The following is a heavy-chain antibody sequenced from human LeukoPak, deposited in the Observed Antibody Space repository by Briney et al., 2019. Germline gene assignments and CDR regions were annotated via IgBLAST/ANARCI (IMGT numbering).Heavy chain of an antibody. CDR2: INHSGST. D-gene: IGHD6-19*01. Sequence: SETLSLTCAVYGGSFSGYYWSWIRQPPGKGLEWIGEINHSGSTNYNPPLKSRVTISVDTSKNQFSLKLSSVTAADTAVYYCARVLPPGIAVAANGAFDYWGQGTLVTVSS. J-gene: IGHJ4*02. V-gene: IGHV4-34*01. CDR1: GGSFSGYY. CDR3: ARVLPPGIAVAANGAFDY.